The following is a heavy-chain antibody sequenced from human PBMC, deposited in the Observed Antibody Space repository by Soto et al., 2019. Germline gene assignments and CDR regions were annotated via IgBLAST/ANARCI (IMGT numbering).Heavy chain of an antibody. D-gene: IGHD3-10*02. V-gene: IGHV3-48*01. CDR2: ISSTGETT. Sequence: EVQLMESGGGLVPPGGSLRLSCAASGFTFSTYSMNWVRQAPGKGLEWVSFISSTGETTYYADSVKGRLTISRDNAKNSLFLQMNSLTAEDTAVYYCARDVRLPDYWGQGTLVTVSS. CDR3: ARDVRLPDY. CDR1: GFTFSTYS. J-gene: IGHJ4*02.